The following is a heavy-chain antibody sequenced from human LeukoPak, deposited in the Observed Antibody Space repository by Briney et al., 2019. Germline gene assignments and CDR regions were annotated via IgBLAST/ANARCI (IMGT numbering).Heavy chain of an antibody. CDR2: ITSSGGST. CDR3: TRGPGYDYVWGRYRADY. D-gene: IGHD3-16*02. CDR1: GFTFYSYA. Sequence: GGSLRLSCAASGFTFYSYAMHWVRQAPGRGLEYVAAITSSGGSTYYANSVKGRFTISRDNSNNTLYLQMGSLRPEDMAVYYCTRGPGYDYVWGRYRADYWGQGTLVTVSS. V-gene: IGHV3-64*01. J-gene: IGHJ4*02.